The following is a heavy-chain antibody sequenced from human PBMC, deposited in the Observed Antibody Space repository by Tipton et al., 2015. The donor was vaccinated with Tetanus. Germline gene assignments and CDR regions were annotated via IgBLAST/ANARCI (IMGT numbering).Heavy chain of an antibody. CDR1: GDSITSFY. D-gene: IGHD1-7*01. CDR3: ARDLGTSGFH. J-gene: IGHJ4*02. Sequence: LRLSCTVSGDSITSFYWSWIRQPPGKGLEWIGYIFYGGTTNYNPSLKSRVTISLETSKNQFSLQLSSVTAADTAVYYRARDLGTSGFHWGQGTLVTVSS. CDR2: IFYGGTT. V-gene: IGHV4-59*01.